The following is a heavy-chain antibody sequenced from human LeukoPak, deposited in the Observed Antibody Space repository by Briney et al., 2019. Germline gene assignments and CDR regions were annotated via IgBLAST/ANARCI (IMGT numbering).Heavy chain of an antibody. J-gene: IGHJ4*02. D-gene: IGHD3-10*01. Sequence: GSLRLSCAASGFTFSNAWMSWVRQAPGKGLEWVGRIKSKTDGGTTDYAAPVKGRFTISRDDSKNTLYLQMNSLKTEGTAVYYCTTSMVRGTKDYWGQGTLVTVSS. CDR1: GFTFSNAW. CDR3: TTSMVRGTKDY. V-gene: IGHV3-15*01. CDR2: IKSKTDGGTT.